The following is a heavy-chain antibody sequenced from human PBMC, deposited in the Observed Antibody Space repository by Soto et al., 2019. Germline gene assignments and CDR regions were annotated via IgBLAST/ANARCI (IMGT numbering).Heavy chain of an antibody. J-gene: IGHJ4*02. D-gene: IGHD6-6*01. CDR3: AKRFDDSSTWSFDH. CDR1: GFTFDNYV. Sequence: LRLSCAASGFTFDNYVMTWVRQAPGKGLEWVAGISGNGARAYYGDSVKGRFIVSRDNSKNTQYLQMNSLRVEDTALYYCAKRFDDSSTWSFDHWGLGTLVTVSS. V-gene: IGHV3-23*01. CDR2: ISGNGARA.